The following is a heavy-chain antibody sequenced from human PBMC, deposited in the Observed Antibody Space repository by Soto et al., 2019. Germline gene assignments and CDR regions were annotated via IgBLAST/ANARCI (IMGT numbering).Heavy chain of an antibody. CDR3: AGNCSGGSCHDY. V-gene: IGHV3-23*01. CDR1: GFIFSSYA. J-gene: IGHJ4*02. CDR2: ISGSGGNT. D-gene: IGHD2-15*01. Sequence: EVQLLESGGGLVQPGGSLRLSCAASGFIFSSYAMSWVRQAPGKGLEWVSAISGSGGNTYYADSVKGRFTISRDNSKSTLYLHMSSLRAEDTAVYFCAGNCSGGSCHDYWGQGTLVTVSS.